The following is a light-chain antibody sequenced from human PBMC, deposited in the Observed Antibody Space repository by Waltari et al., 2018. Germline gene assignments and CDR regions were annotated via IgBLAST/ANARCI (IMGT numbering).Light chain of an antibody. V-gene: IGKV2-30*02. J-gene: IGKJ1*01. CDR1: ESLVHNDGNTY. Sequence: DVVMTQSPLSLPVTLGQPASIPGRSSESLVHNDGNTYLNWFQQRPGQSPRRLIYKVSNRDSGVPDRFSGSGSGTDFTLTISSLQAEDVAVYYCQQYAASPWTFGQGTKVEVK. CDR3: QQYAASPWT. CDR2: KVS.